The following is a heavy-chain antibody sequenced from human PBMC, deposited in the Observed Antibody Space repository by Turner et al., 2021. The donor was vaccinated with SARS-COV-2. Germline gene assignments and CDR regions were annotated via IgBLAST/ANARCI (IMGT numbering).Heavy chain of an antibody. D-gene: IGHD3-10*01. Sequence: QVQLVQSGAEVKKPGSSVKVSCKASGGNFSSYAISWVRQAPGQGLEWMGRIIPILGIANYAQKFQGRVTITADKSTNTAYMELSSLRSEDTAVYYCAKKEVRGVIEDYYYGMDVWGQGTTVTVSS. J-gene: IGHJ6*02. CDR2: IIPILGIA. V-gene: IGHV1-69*04. CDR1: GGNFSSYA. CDR3: AKKEVRGVIEDYYYGMDV.